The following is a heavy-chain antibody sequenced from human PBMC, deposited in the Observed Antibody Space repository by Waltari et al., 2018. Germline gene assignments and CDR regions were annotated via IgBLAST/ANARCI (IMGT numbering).Heavy chain of an antibody. J-gene: IGHJ4*02. CDR1: GCQFSEEW. V-gene: IGHV3-7*01. CDR2: IKEDGRDK. D-gene: IGHD1-26*01. Sequence: EAQLVESGGGLVQPGGSLRLSCAASGCQFSEEWMTWVSQAPGKGLECVTNIKEDGRDKYYVASVTGRFTISRDNAQNSVYLQMNSLRVEDTAVYYCASSSGRYSGGYDYWGQGTLVTVSS. CDR3: ASSSGRYSGGYDY.